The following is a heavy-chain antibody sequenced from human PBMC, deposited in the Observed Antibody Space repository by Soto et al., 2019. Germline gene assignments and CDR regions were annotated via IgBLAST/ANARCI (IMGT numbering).Heavy chain of an antibody. V-gene: IGHV3-53*01. D-gene: IGHD1-1*01. CDR3: ASWHEREHAYDV. CDR2: LYDVDGS. CDR1: GLTVSGKKY. J-gene: IGHJ3*01. Sequence: DVQLVESGGGLIQPGASLRLSCAAFGLTVSGKKYVAWVRQAPGKGQEWVSALYDVDGSFYADSVKGRFTTSSDSSKTTVYLQMNGLRPDDTAVYYCASWHEREHAYDVWGQGTTVTVSS.